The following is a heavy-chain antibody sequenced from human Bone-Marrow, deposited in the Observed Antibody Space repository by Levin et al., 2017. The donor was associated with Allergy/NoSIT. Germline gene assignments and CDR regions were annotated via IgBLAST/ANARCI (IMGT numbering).Heavy chain of an antibody. J-gene: IGHJ6*02. V-gene: IGHV4-31*03. CDR3: ARDGPHMITGRPESRSLRDYYGMDV. CDR2: ISYSWNS. D-gene: IGHD6-6*01. CDR1: GGSITSGYYY. Sequence: SETLSLTCTVSGGSITSGYYYWSWIRQHPGKGLEWIGYISYSWNSYYNPSLESRVSISVDTSKNQFSLKLTSVTAADTATYFCARDGPHMITGRPESRSLRDYYGMDVWGQGTTVTVSS.